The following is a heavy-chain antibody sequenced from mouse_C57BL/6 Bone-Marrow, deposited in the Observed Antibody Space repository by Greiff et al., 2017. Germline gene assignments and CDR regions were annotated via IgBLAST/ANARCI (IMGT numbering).Heavy chain of an antibody. V-gene: IGHV5-12*01. J-gene: IGHJ1*03. CDR2: ISNGGGST. CDR1: GFTFSDYY. Sequence: EVKLVESGGGLVQPGGSLKLSCAASGFTFSDYYMYWVRQTPEKRLEWVAYISNGGGSTYYPDTVKGRFTISRDNAKNTLYLQMSRLKSEDTAMYYCARNYWYFDVWGTGTTVTVSS. CDR3: ARNYWYFDV.